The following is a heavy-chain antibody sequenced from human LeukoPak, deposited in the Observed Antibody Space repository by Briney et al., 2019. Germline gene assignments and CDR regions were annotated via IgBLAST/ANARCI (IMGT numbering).Heavy chain of an antibody. Sequence: GGSLRLSCAASGNYWMHWVRQAPGKGLVWVSHINSDGSWTSYADSVKGRFTISKDNAKNTVYLQMNSLRAEDTAVYYCVSFYQTYWGRGTLVTVSS. J-gene: IGHJ4*02. CDR1: GNYW. CDR2: INSDGSWT. D-gene: IGHD2/OR15-2a*01. CDR3: VSFYQTY. V-gene: IGHV3-74*01.